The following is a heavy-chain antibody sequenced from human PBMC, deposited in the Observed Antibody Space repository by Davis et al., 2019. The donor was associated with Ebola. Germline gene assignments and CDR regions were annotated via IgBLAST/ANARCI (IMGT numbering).Heavy chain of an antibody. CDR1: GGTFTNYA. CDR2: IIPVVDTK. CDR3: ATLLPKDN. J-gene: IGHJ4*02. Sequence: SVKVSCKTSGGTFTNYAVNWVRQAPGQGLEWMGRIIPVVDTKDYAQKFQGRVTITADKSTSTAYMELSSLRSEDTAVYYCATLLPKDNWGQGTLVTVSS. D-gene: IGHD2-15*01. V-gene: IGHV1-69*04.